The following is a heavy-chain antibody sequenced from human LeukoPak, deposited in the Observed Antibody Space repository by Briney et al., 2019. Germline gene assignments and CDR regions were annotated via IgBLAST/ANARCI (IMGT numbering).Heavy chain of an antibody. J-gene: IGHJ3*02. CDR3: ARDRSYYRAFDI. Sequence: GGSLRLSCAASGFTVSTNYMNWVRQAPGKGLEWVSVIYSGGSTYYADSVKGRFTISRDNSKNTLYLQMNSLRAEDTAVYYCARDRSYYRAFDIWGQGTMVTVSS. V-gene: IGHV3-53*01. CDR2: IYSGGST. D-gene: IGHD1-26*01. CDR1: GFTVSTNY.